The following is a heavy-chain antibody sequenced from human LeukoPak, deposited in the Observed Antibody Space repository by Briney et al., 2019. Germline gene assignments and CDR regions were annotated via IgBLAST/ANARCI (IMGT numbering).Heavy chain of an antibody. D-gene: IGHD2-2*01. V-gene: IGHV3-30*19. CDR1: GFTFSSYG. CDR3: ASAEYCTSTSCRPYYLDY. Sequence: GGSLRLSCAASGFTFSSYGMHWVRQAPDKGLEWVAVISDDGNNKYYADSVKGRFTISRDNSKNTLYLQMNSLRAEDTAVYYCASAEYCTSTSCRPYYLDYWGQGTLVTVSS. J-gene: IGHJ4*02. CDR2: ISDDGNNK.